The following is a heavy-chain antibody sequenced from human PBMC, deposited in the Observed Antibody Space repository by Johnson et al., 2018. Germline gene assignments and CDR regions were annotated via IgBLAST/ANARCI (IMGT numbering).Heavy chain of an antibody. D-gene: IGHD3-16*01. CDR2: IRSKAYGGTT. V-gene: IGHV3-49*03. CDR3: TRDPSGAAQYYYYYGMDV. CDR1: GFTFGDYA. Sequence: VQLVQSGGGLVEPGRSLRLFCTASGFTFGDYAMSWFRQAPGKGLEWVGFIRSKAYGGTTEYAASVKGKFTISRDDSKSIAYLQMNSLKTEDTAVYYCTRDPSGAAQYYYYYGMDVWGQGTTVTVSS. J-gene: IGHJ6*02.